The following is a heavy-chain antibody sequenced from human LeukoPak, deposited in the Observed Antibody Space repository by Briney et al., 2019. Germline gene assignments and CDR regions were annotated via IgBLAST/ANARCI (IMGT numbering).Heavy chain of an antibody. J-gene: IGHJ4*02. CDR3: AKCWSYLFDY. CDR2: IRYAGTNK. CDR1: GFTFSSYG. Sequence: GGSLRLSCAASGFTFSSYGMHWVRQAPGKGLEWVAFIRYAGTNKYYADAVKGRFTISRDNSKNTLYLQMNSLRAEDTAVYYCAKCWSYLFDYWGQGTLVTVSS. V-gene: IGHV3-30*02. D-gene: IGHD1-26*01.